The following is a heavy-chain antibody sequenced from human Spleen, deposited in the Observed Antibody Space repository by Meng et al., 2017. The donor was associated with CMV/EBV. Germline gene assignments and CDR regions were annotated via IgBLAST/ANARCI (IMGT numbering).Heavy chain of an antibody. J-gene: IGHJ4*02. V-gene: IGHV3-66*02. Sequence: GESLKISCAASGLSVTSNYMTWVRQAPGKGLEWVSVIYSAGSTYYAASVKGRFTISRDNSNNTLYLHMSSLRAEDTAVYYCAKDREPIVVVPAAIGYWGQGTLVTVSS. CDR3: AKDREPIVVVPAAIGY. CDR1: GLSVTSNY. D-gene: IGHD2-2*02. CDR2: IYSAGST.